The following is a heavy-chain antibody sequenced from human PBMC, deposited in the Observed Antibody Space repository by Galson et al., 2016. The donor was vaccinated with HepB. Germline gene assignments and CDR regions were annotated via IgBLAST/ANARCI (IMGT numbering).Heavy chain of an antibody. J-gene: IGHJ6*02. CDR3: ARGLYAAILDV. D-gene: IGHD2-2*01. CDR1: GFTFSSYS. Sequence: SLRLSCAASGFTFSSYSMNWVRQAPGKGLEWVSSISSSSSYIYYADSVKGRFTISRDNAKNSLYLQMNSLIVEDTAIYYCARGLYAAILDVWGQGTTVTVSS. V-gene: IGHV3-21*01. CDR2: ISSSSSYI.